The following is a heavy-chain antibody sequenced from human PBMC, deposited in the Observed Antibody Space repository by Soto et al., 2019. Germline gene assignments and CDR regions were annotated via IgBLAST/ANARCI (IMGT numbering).Heavy chain of an antibody. CDR3: ARAGCAGGDCYLIQYYFDY. CDR2: IYSGGST. V-gene: IGHV3-53*01. CDR1: GFTVSSNY. Sequence: PGGSLRLSCAASGFTVSSNYMSWVRQAPGKGLEWVSVIYSGGSTYYADSVKGRFTISRDNSKNTLYLQMNSLRAEDTAVYYCARAGCAGGDCYLIQYYFDYWGQGTLVTVSS. D-gene: IGHD2-21*02. J-gene: IGHJ4*02.